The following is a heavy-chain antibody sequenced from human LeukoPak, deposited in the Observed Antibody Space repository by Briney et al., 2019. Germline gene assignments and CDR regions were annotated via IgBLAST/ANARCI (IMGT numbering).Heavy chain of an antibody. V-gene: IGHV5-51*01. J-gene: IGHJ4*02. Sequence: GESLKISCKGSGYSFSNSWIAWVRQMPGKGLEWMGIVYPGDSDTRYSPSFQGQVTFSADKSISTAYLQWSGLKAADTAMYYCARQLGAAAGRVFFDFWGQGTLVSVSS. D-gene: IGHD6-13*01. CDR2: VYPGDSDT. CDR3: ARQLGAAAGRVFFDF. CDR1: GYSFSNSW.